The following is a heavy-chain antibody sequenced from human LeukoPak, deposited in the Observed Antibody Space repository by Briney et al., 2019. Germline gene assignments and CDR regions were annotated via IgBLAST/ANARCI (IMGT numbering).Heavy chain of an antibody. J-gene: IGHJ5*02. Sequence: ASVKVSCKASGYTFTGYYMHLVRQATGQGLEWMGWINPNSGGTNYAQKFQGRVTMTRDTSISTAYMELSRLRSDDTAVYYCARDITMIVVAMVWFDPWGQGTLVTVSS. D-gene: IGHD3-22*01. V-gene: IGHV1-2*02. CDR1: GYTFTGYY. CDR3: ARDITMIVVAMVWFDP. CDR2: INPNSGGT.